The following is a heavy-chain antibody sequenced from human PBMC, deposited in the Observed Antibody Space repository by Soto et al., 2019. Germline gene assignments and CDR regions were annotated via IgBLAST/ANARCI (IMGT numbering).Heavy chain of an antibody. CDR1: GGSISSYY. V-gene: IGHV4-59*01. J-gene: IGHJ6*03. Sequence: SETLSLTCTVSGGSISSYYWSWIRQPPGKGLEWIGYIYYSGSTNYNPSLKSRVTISVDTSKNQFSLKLSSVTAADMAVYYCASSAGYSSSSYYYYYMDVWGKGTTVTVSS. CDR3: ASSAGYSSSSYYYYYMDV. CDR2: IYYSGST. D-gene: IGHD6-13*01.